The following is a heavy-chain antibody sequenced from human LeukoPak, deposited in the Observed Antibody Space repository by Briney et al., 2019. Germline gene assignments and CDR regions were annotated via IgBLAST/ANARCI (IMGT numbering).Heavy chain of an antibody. CDR3: ARGGSTSWVGSFDY. V-gene: IGHV1-18*01. CDR2: IIPYNGNT. CDR1: GYTFSSYG. Sequence: ASVKVSCKASGYTFSSYGISWVRQAPGQGLEWVGWIIPYNGNTNYAQNLQGRVSMTTDTSTTTAYMVLRGLTSDDTAVYYCARGGSTSWVGSFDYWGQGTLVTVSS. D-gene: IGHD2-2*01. J-gene: IGHJ4*02.